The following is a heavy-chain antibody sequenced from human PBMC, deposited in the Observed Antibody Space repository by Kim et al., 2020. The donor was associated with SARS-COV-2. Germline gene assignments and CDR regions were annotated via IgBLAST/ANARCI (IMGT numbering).Heavy chain of an antibody. Sequence: SETLSLTCTVSGGSISSGGYYWSWIRQHPGKGLEWIGYIYYSGSTYYNPSLKSRVTISVDTSKNKFSLKLSSVTAADTAVYYCARGASITIFGVVILGGAFDPWGQGTLVTVSS. D-gene: IGHD3-3*01. J-gene: IGHJ5*02. CDR3: ARGASITIFGVVILGGAFDP. CDR1: GGSISSGGYY. CDR2: IYYSGST. V-gene: IGHV4-31*03.